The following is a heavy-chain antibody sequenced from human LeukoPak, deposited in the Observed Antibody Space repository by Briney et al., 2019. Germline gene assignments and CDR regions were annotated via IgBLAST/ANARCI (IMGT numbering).Heavy chain of an antibody. J-gene: IGHJ4*02. CDR2: ISAYNGNT. CDR1: GYTFTSYG. Sequence: GASVKVSCKASGYTFTSYGISRVRQAPGQVLEWMGWISAYNGNTNYAQKLQGRVTMTTDTSTSTAYMELRSLRSDDTAVYYCARVRRDGYNFGSYYFDYWGQGTLVTVSS. CDR3: ARVRRDGYNFGSYYFDY. D-gene: IGHD5-24*01. V-gene: IGHV1-18*01.